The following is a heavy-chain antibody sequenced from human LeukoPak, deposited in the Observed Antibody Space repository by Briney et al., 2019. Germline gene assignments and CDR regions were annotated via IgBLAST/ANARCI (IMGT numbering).Heavy chain of an antibody. CDR3: ARNGGYDILAGYDFDY. CDR2: ISAYNGNT. J-gene: IGHJ4*02. CDR1: GYTFTSYG. V-gene: IGHV1-18*04. Sequence: ASVKVSCKASGYTFTSYGISWVRQAPGQGLDWIGWISAYNGNTNYAQKLQGRVTMTTDTSTSTAYMELRSLRSDDTAVYFCARNGGYDILAGYDFDYWGQGTLVTVSS. D-gene: IGHD3-9*01.